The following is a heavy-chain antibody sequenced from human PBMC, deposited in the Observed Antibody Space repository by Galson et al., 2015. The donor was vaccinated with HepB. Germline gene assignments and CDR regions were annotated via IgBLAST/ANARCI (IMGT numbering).Heavy chain of an antibody. D-gene: IGHD5-24*01. J-gene: IGHJ4*02. Sequence: ATLSLTCAVSGASIRPLDWWRWVRQSPGKRLEWIGQIYHSGDANYNPSFKSRVTMSVDTSKNQFSLTLSSVTAADTALYYCARDWIRDGASYYFDYWGQGTLVTVSS. CDR3: ARDWIRDGASYYFDY. CDR1: GASIRPLDW. CDR2: IYHSGDA. V-gene: IGHV4-4*02.